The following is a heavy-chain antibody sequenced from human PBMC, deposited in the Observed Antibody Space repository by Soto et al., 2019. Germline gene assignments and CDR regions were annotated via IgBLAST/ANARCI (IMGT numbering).Heavy chain of an antibody. CDR3: AKGVEGYCSSSSCYADGFDP. D-gene: IGHD2-2*01. Sequence: EVQLLESGGGMIQPGGSLRLSCAASGFTFSNYAMSWVRQAPGEGLEWVSAITGSGSHTFYADSVKGRFTITRDNSKNTLYLQMNSLRAEDTAVYYCAKGVEGYCSSSSCYADGFDPWGQGTQVTVSS. V-gene: IGHV3-23*01. CDR1: GFTFSNYA. J-gene: IGHJ5*02. CDR2: ITGSGSHT.